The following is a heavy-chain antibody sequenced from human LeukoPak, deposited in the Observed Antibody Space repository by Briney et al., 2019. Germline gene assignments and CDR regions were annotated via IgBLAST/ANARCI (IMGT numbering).Heavy chain of an antibody. V-gene: IGHV4-4*02. CDR2: IYHSGSP. J-gene: IGHJ4*02. CDR3: ARVNINNWHSCDY. CDR1: GGSISSNNW. Sequence: SETLSLTCAVSGGSISSNNWWGWVRQPPGKGLEWIGEIYHSGSPNYNPSLKSRVTISVDKSRNHFSLNLSSVTAADTAVYYCARVNINNWHSCDYWGRGTLVTVSS. D-gene: IGHD1-1*01.